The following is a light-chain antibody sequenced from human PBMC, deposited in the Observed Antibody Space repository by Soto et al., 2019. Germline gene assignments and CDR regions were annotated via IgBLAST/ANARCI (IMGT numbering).Light chain of an antibody. CDR1: SSDVGGYNY. Sequence: QSALTQPASVSGSPGQSITISCTGTSSDVGGYNYVSWYQQHPGKAPKLMFYDVSNRPSGVSNRFSGSKSGNTASLTIFGLQAEDEADYYCSSYTSSSTLYVFGTGTKVTVL. V-gene: IGLV2-14*01. CDR2: DVS. CDR3: SSYTSSSTLYV. J-gene: IGLJ1*01.